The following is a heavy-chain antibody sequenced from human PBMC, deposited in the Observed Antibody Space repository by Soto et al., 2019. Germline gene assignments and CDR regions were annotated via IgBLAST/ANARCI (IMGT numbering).Heavy chain of an antibody. CDR1: GFTCSSYD. CDR2: IGIAGDT. J-gene: IGHJ4*02. Sequence: GVSLRLSCAASGFTCSSYDLHWVRQATGKGLEWVSAIGIAGDTYYPGSVKGRFTIPRENAKSSLYLQMNSLRPGDTAVYYWARGRGEGRGWELDWGQGTLVAASS. V-gene: IGHV3-13*01. D-gene: IGHD1-1*01. CDR3: ARGRGEGRGWELD.